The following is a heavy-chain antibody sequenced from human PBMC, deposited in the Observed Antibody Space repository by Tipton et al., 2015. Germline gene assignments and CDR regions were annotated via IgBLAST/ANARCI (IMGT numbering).Heavy chain of an antibody. J-gene: IGHJ5*02. D-gene: IGHD2-15*01. Sequence: TLSLTCTVSGGSISSYYWSWIRQPPGKGLEWLGHIYYSGNTNYNPSLKSRVTISVDTSKNQFSLKLTSVNAAATAVYYCARGGNNWFDPWGQGTLVTVSS. CDR3: ARGGNNWFDP. CDR2: IYYSGNT. V-gene: IGHV4-59*01. CDR1: GGSISSYY.